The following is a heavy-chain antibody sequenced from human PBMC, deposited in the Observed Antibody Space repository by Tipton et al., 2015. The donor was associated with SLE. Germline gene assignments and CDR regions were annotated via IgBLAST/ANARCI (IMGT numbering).Heavy chain of an antibody. J-gene: IGHJ6*03. CDR2: ISSSGNTI. V-gene: IGHV3-11*01. CDR1: GFTFSDYR. Sequence: SLRLSCAASGFTFSDYRMNWVRQAPGRGLEWVSYISSSGNTIYYADSVKGRFTISRDNAKNSLYLQMNSLRAEDTAVYYCSREGPTWYYYYYMDVWGKGTTVTVSS. CDR3: SREGPTWYYYYYMDV.